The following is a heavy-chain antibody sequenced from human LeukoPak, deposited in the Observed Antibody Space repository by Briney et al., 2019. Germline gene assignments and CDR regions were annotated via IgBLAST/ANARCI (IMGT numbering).Heavy chain of an antibody. CDR2: ISAYNGNT. Sequence: ASVKVSCKASGYTFTSYGISWVRQAPGQGLEWMGWISAYNGNTNYAQKLQGRVTMTTDTSTSTAYMELRSLRSDDTAVYYCAGDQDYYGSGSFYAFDIWGQGTMVNVSS. V-gene: IGHV1-18*01. CDR1: GYTFTSYG. D-gene: IGHD3-10*01. J-gene: IGHJ3*02. CDR3: AGDQDYYGSGSFYAFDI.